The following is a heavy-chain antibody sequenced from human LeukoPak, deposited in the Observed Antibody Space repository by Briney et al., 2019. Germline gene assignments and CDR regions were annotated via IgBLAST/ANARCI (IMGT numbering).Heavy chain of an antibody. J-gene: IGHJ1*01. D-gene: IGHD3-16*01. Sequence: GGSLRLSCAASGFTFSSYNMNWVRQAPGKGLEWVSSISSSSSYIYYADSVKGRFTISRDNSKNTQSLQMNSLRAEDTAVYYCADDDDWGRYKHWGQGTLVTV. CDR1: GFTFSSYN. V-gene: IGHV3-21*04. CDR3: ADDDDWGRYKH. CDR2: ISSSSSYI.